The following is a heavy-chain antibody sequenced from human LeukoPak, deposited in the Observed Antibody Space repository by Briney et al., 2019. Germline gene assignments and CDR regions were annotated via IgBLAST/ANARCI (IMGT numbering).Heavy chain of an antibody. J-gene: IGHJ4*02. V-gene: IGHV3-9*03. CDR3: AKDTQYYGSGPFDY. CDR1: GFTFDDYA. D-gene: IGHD3-10*01. Sequence: GGSLRLSCAASGFTFDDYAMHWVRQAPGKGLEWVSGISWDSGSIGYADSVKGRFTISRDNAKNSLYLQMNSLRAEDMALYYCAKDTQYYGSGPFDYWGQGNLVTVSS. CDR2: ISWDSGSI.